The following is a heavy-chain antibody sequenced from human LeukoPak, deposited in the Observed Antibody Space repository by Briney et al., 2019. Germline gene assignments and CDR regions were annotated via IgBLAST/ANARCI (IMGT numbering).Heavy chain of an antibody. Sequence: GGSLRLSCAASGFTFSSYAMHWVRQAPGKGLEWVAVISYDGSNKYYADSVKGRFTISRDNSKNTLYLQMNSLRAEDTAVYYCARGHEVVVPAAMGAFDIWGQGTMVTVSS. J-gene: IGHJ3*02. V-gene: IGHV3-30-3*01. CDR3: ARGHEVVVPAAMGAFDI. CDR2: ISYDGSNK. CDR1: GFTFSSYA. D-gene: IGHD2-2*01.